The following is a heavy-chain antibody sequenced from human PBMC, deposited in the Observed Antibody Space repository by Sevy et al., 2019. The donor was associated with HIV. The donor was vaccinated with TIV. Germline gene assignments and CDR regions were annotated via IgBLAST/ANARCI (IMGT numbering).Heavy chain of an antibody. D-gene: IGHD3-22*01. V-gene: IGHV3-53*01. CDR1: GLNVSSNY. J-gene: IGHJ3*02. CDR2: IYSGTST. CDR3: ARLSVYYFDISWYYTTGNAFDI. Sequence: GGSLRLSCAASGLNVSSNYMTWVRQAPGKGLEWVSVIYSGTSTYYGDSVKGRFTISRDNSKNTLYLQMNSLRAEDTAFYYCARLSVYYFDISWYYTTGNAFDIWGQGTMVTVSS.